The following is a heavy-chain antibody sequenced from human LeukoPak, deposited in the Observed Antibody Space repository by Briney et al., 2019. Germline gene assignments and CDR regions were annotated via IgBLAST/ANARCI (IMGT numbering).Heavy chain of an antibody. V-gene: IGHV3-23*01. D-gene: IGHD5-18*01. CDR2: ISGSGGST. CDR1: GFTFSSYA. CDR3: AKDWDSYGVSYFDY. J-gene: IGHJ4*02. Sequence: GGSLRLSCAASGFTFSSYAMSWVRQAPGKGLEWVSAISGSGGSTYYADSVKGRFTISRDNSKNTLYLQMDSLRAEDTAVYYCAKDWDSYGVSYFDYWGQGTLVTVSS.